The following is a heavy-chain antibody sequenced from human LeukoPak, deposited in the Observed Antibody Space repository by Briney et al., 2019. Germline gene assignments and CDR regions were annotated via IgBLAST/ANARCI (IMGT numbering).Heavy chain of an antibody. J-gene: IGHJ4*02. CDR1: GGTFSSYA. Sequence: ASVKVSCKASGGTFSSYAISWVRQAPGQGLEWMGRIIPILGIANYAQKFQGRVTITADKSTSTAYMELSSLRSEDTAVYYCARDHGGSILYFDYWGQGTLVTVSS. CDR3: ARDHGGSILYFDY. CDR2: IIPILGIA. D-gene: IGHD2-2*02. V-gene: IGHV1-69*04.